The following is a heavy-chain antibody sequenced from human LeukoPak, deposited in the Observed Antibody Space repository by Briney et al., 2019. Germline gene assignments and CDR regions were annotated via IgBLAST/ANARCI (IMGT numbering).Heavy chain of an antibody. CDR3: ARPHGIMPFDY. J-gene: IGHJ4*02. D-gene: IGHD2-2*01. CDR2: INPSGGST. V-gene: IGHV1-46*01. Sequence: GASVKVSCKASGYTFTSYYMHWVRQAPGQGLEWMGIINPSGGSTSYAQKFQGRVTMTRDTSTSTVYMELSSLRSDDTAVYYCARPHGIMPFDYWGQGTLVTVSS. CDR1: GYTFTSYY.